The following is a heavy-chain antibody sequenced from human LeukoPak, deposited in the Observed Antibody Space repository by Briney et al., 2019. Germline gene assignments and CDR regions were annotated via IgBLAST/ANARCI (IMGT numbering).Heavy chain of an antibody. J-gene: IGHJ4*02. CDR1: GFTFSNYW. CDR3: ARADNYGSILDY. CDR2: IDQDGSAE. D-gene: IGHD3-10*01. V-gene: IGHV3-7*04. Sequence: GGSLRLSCAASGFTFSNYWMSWVRQSPGRGLEWVANIDQDGSAEYYVDSVGGRFTVSRDNAKNSLYLQIDSLRAEDTAVYYCARADNYGSILDYWGRGTLITVSS.